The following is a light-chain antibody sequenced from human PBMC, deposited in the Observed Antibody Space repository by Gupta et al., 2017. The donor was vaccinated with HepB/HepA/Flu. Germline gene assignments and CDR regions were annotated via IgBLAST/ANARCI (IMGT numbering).Light chain of an antibody. CDR1: QSVSTK. Sequence: ETVMTQSPATLSVSPVERATRSCRASQSVSTKLGWYQQKPGQAPRLLIFDASTRDTDITARFSGSGSGKEXPLTISXRQHEDFAVYFSQQDKNWPPSTFGXGTKVEIK. V-gene: IGKV3-15*01. CDR3: QQDKNWPPST. CDR2: DAS. J-gene: IGKJ1*01.